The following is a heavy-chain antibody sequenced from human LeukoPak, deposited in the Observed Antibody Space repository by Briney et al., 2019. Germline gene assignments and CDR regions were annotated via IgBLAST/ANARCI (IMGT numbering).Heavy chain of an antibody. J-gene: IGHJ5*02. CDR3: ARRGSYYRGGWFDP. Sequence: SETLSLTCAVYGGSFSGYYWSWIRQPPGKGLEWLGEINHSGSTNYNPSLKSRVTISVDTSKNQFSLKLSSVTAADTAVYYCARRGSYYRGGWFDPWGQGTLVTVSS. CDR2: INHSGST. D-gene: IGHD3-10*01. V-gene: IGHV4-34*01. CDR1: GGSFSGYY.